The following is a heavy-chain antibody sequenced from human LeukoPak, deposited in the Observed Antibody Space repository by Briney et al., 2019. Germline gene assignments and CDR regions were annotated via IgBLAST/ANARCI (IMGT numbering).Heavy chain of an antibody. D-gene: IGHD2-15*01. J-gene: IGHJ3*02. CDR1: GGSISSSNW. V-gene: IGHV4-4*02. CDR3: ARRKEGGYCSGGSCYPFAFDI. Sequence: SGTLSLTCAVSGGSISSSNWWSWVRQPPGKGLEWIGEIYHSGSTNYNPSLKSRVTISVDKSKNQFSLKLSSVTAADTAVYYCARRKEGGYCSGGSCYPFAFDIWGQGTMATVSS. CDR2: IYHSGST.